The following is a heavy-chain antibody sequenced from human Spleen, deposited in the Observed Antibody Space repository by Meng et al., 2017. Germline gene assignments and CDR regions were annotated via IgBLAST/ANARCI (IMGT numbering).Heavy chain of an antibody. D-gene: IGHD3-10*01. CDR1: GGSVSSSGYS. CDR3: LRGSGGSV. J-gene: IGHJ1*01. Sequence: QVQLQESGPGLVKPSQTLSLTCTVSGGSVSSSGYSWIWIRQPPGKGLEWIGSIAYSGSSFYNPSLKSRLTMSVDTSKNQFSLKLTSVTAADTAVYYCLRGSGGSVWGQGTLVTVSS. CDR2: IAYSGSS. V-gene: IGHV4-30-4*01.